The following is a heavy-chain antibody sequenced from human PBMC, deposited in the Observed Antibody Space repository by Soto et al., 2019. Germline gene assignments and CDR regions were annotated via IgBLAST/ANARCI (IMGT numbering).Heavy chain of an antibody. V-gene: IGHV3-33*01. D-gene: IGHD6-6*01. CDR3: ARGVASSSSAPGDY. CDR1: GFTFSSYG. Sequence: QVQLVESGGGVVQPGRSLRLSCAASGFTFSSYGMHWVRQAPGKGLEWVAVIWYDGSNKYYAASVKGRFTISRDNSKNTLYLQMNSLRAEDTAVYYCARGVASSSSAPGDYWGHGTLVTVSS. CDR2: IWYDGSNK. J-gene: IGHJ4*01.